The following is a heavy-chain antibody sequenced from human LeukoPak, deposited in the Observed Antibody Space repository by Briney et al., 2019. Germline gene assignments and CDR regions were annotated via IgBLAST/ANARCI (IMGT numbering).Heavy chain of an antibody. CDR3: ARSRPLYYSNYYYYGMDV. V-gene: IGHV1-2*06. J-gene: IGHJ6*02. CDR1: GYTFTSYG. Sequence: ASVKVSCKASGYTFTSYGISWVRQAPGQGLEWMGRINPNSGGTNYAQKFQGRVTMTRDTSISTAYTELSRLRSDDTAVYYCARSRPLYYSNYYYYGMDVWGQGTTVTVSS. CDR2: INPNSGGT. D-gene: IGHD4-11*01.